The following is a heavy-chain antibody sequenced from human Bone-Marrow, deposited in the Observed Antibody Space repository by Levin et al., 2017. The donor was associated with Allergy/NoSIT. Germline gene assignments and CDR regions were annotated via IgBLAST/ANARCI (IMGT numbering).Heavy chain of an antibody. CDR3: ARSADYNILVGYFYYYYMDG. Sequence: ASVKVSCKASGYTFSANYLHWVRQAPGQGLEWMGWINPNSGDTHHAQKFQGRVSMTRDTSTNTVYMEMTTLTSDDTAVYFCARSADYNILVGYFYYYYMDGWGGGTTVTVSS. D-gene: IGHD3-9*01. CDR2: INPNSGDT. CDR1: GYTFSANY. J-gene: IGHJ6*03. V-gene: IGHV1-2*02.